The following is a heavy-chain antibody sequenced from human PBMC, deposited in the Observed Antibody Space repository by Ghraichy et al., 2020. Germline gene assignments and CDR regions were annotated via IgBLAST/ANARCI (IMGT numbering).Heavy chain of an antibody. CDR1: GGSISSSSYY. CDR3: ARSGNYDFWSGYYYYYGMDV. Sequence: SETLSLTCTVSGGSISSSSYYWGWIRQPPGKGLEWIGSIYYSGSTYYNPSLKSRVTISVDTSKNQFSLKLSSVTAADTAVYYCARSGNYDFWSGYYYYYGMDVWGQGTTVTVSS. D-gene: IGHD3-3*01. J-gene: IGHJ6*02. V-gene: IGHV4-39*01. CDR2: IYYSGST.